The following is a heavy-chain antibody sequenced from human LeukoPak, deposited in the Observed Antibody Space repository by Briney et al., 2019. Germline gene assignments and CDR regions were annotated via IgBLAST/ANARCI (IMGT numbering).Heavy chain of an antibody. CDR2: ISSSSSYI. Sequence: GGSLRLSCAASGFTFSSYSMNWVRQAPGKGLEWVSSISSSSSYIYYADSVKGRFTISRDNAKNSLYLQMNSLRAEDTAVYYCARAPYGSGSPYFDYWGQGTLVTVSS. J-gene: IGHJ4*02. CDR1: GFTFSSYS. D-gene: IGHD3-10*01. CDR3: ARAPYGSGSPYFDY. V-gene: IGHV3-21*01.